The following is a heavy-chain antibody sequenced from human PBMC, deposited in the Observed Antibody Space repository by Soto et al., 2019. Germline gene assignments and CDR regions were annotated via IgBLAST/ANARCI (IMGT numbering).Heavy chain of an antibody. CDR2: IYPGDSDT. D-gene: IGHD2-2*01. Sequence: GESLKISCKGSGYSFTSYWIGWVRQMPGKGLEWMGIIYPGDSDTRYSPSFQGQVTISADKSISTAYLQWSSLKASDTAMYYCARSSGTTYYYYGMDVWGQGTTVTVSS. CDR1: GYSFTSYW. CDR3: ARSSGTTYYYYGMDV. V-gene: IGHV5-51*01. J-gene: IGHJ6*02.